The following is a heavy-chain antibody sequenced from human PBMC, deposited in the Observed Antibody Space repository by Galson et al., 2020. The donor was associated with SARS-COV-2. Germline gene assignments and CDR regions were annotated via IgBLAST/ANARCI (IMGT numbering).Heavy chain of an antibody. CDR1: GFTFSSYA. CDR2: ISCSGGST. Sequence: GGSLRLSCAASGFTFSSYAMSWVRQAPGKGLEWVSAISCSGGSTYYADSVKGRFTISRDNSKNTLYLQMNSLRAEDTAVYYCAKDTVLLWFGDDAFDIWGQGTMVTVSS. V-gene: IGHV3-23*01. CDR3: AKDTVLLWFGDDAFDI. J-gene: IGHJ3*02. D-gene: IGHD3-10*01.